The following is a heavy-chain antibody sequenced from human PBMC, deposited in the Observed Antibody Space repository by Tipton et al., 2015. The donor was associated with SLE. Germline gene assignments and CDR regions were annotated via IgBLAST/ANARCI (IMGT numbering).Heavy chain of an antibody. V-gene: IGHV3-64*02. D-gene: IGHD3-10*01. CDR2: ISSHGTRT. J-gene: IGHJ3*01. CDR3: ARGGGTMSYRPPGPVDL. CDR1: GFTFSTYV. Sequence: SLRLSCAASGFTFSTYVLHWVRQAPGMGLEYVSTISSHGTRTYYADSVKGRFTISRDSSKKTLYLQMNSLRAADTSVYYCARGGGTMSYRPPGPVDLWGPGTMVTVSS.